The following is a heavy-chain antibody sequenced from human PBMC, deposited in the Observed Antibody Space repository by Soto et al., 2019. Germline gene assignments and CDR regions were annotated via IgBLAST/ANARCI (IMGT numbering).Heavy chain of an antibody. D-gene: IGHD2-21*01. V-gene: IGHV3-23*01. CDR2: ISGSGGST. Sequence: EVQVLESGGGLVQPGGSLRVSCAASGFTFTTYAMSWVRQAPGKGLEWVSTISGSGGSTYYADSVKGRFTISRDNSKNTVYLQINSLRAEDTAVYYFAKVPTRPLWYMDVWGKGTAGTVSS. CDR1: GFTFTTYA. J-gene: IGHJ6*03. CDR3: AKVPTRPLWYMDV.